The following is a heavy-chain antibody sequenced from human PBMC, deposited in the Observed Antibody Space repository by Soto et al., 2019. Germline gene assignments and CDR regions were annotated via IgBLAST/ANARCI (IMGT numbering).Heavy chain of an antibody. CDR3: ARDPRKVSSSSYDNWVDP. V-gene: IGHV3-30-3*01. CDR2: ISYDGSNK. D-gene: IGHD6-6*01. Sequence: PGGSLRLSCAASGFTFSSYAMHWVRQAPGKGLEWVAVISYDGSNKYYADSVKGRFTISRDNSKNTLYLQMNSLRAEDTAVYYCARDPRKVSSSSYDNWVDPCGQGTLVTVSS. CDR1: GFTFSSYA. J-gene: IGHJ5*02.